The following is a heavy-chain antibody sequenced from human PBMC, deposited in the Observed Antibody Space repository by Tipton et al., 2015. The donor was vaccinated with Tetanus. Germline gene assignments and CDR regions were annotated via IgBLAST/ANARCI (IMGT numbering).Heavy chain of an antibody. D-gene: IGHD7-27*01. CDR3: ARGHWGLDY. CDR1: GFTFSQHY. CDR2: ISSESGSEL. V-gene: IGHV3-11*01. J-gene: IGHJ4*02. Sequence: SLRLSCAASGFTFSQHYISWIRQAPGKGLEWVSYISSESGSELYYADSVKGRFTISRDNAKNSVYLQMNNLRAEDAAIYYCARGHWGLDYWGQGTLVTVSS.